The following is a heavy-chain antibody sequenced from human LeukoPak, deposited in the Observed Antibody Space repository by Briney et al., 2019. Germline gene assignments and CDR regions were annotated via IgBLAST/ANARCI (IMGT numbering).Heavy chain of an antibody. D-gene: IGHD2-2*01. Sequence: GGSLRLSCAASGFTFTRFGCHWVRQAPGKGLEWVSVIWHDGSKEYYADSVKGRFTISRDNSKNMLYLQMNSLRVEDTAVYYCARDGCSTSSCYDFWGQGTLVTVSS. CDR2: IWHDGSKE. CDR1: GFTFTRFG. V-gene: IGHV3-33*01. J-gene: IGHJ4*02. CDR3: ARDGCSTSSCYDF.